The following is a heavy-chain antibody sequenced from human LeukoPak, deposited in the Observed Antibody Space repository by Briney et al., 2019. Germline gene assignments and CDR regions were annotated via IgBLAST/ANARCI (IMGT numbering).Heavy chain of an antibody. CDR2: ISGSGGST. D-gene: IGHD3-10*01. CDR1: GFTFSSYA. Sequence: GGSLRLSCAASGFTFSSYAMSWVRQAPGKGLEWVSAISGSGGSTYYADSVKGRFTISRDNSKNTLYLQMNSLRAEDTAVYYCEKSPLGYYGSGSYSVYVCDGEYWGQGTLVTVSS. CDR3: EKSPLGYYGSGSYSVYVCDGEY. J-gene: IGHJ4*02. V-gene: IGHV3-23*01.